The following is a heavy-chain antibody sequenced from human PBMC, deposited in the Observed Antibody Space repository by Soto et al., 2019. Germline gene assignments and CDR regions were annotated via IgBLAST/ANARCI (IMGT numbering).Heavy chain of an antibody. CDR1: GVTMSSYG. CDR2: ISNDGSNK. D-gene: IGHD3-22*01. V-gene: IGHV3-30*18. CDR3: AKEWVYDSSGWSFDY. Sequence: QVQLVESGGGVVRPGRSLRLFCAASGVTMSSYGMHWVRQAPGKGLEWVAVISNDGSNKYYADSVKGRFTISRDNSKNTLYLQMNSLRAEDTAVYYCAKEWVYDSSGWSFDYWGQGTLVTVSS. J-gene: IGHJ4*02.